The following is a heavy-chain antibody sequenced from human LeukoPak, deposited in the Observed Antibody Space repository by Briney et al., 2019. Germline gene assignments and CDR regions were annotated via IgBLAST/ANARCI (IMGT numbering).Heavy chain of an antibody. J-gene: IGHJ6*02. V-gene: IGHV1-8*01. CDR2: MNPNSGNT. D-gene: IGHD2-2*01. CDR3: ARELNDCSSTSCYSHGMDV. CDR1: GYTFTSYD. Sequence: ASVKVSCKASGYTFTSYDINWVRQATGQGLEWMGWMNPNSGNTGYAQKFQGRVTMTRNTSISTAYMELSSLRSEDTAVYYCARELNDCSSTSCYSHGMDVWGQGTTVTVSS.